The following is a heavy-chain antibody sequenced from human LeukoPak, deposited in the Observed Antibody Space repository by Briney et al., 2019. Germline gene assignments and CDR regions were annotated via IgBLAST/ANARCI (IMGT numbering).Heavy chain of an antibody. D-gene: IGHD2-2*01. CDR1: GYTFTIYD. J-gene: IGHJ4*02. CDR3: AGGKLCCSSTSCYDIDY. Sequence: ASVKVSCKASGYTFTIYDINWVRQATEQGLEWTGWMNPNSGNTGYAQKFQGRVTITRNTSISTAYMELSSLRSEDTAVYYCAGGKLCCSSTSCYDIDYWGQGILVTVSS. CDR2: MNPNSGNT. V-gene: IGHV1-8*03.